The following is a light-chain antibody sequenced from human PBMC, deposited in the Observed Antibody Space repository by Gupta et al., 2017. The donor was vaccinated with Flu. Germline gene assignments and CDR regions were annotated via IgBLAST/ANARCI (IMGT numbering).Light chain of an antibody. J-gene: IGKJ2*01. CDR3: QHTYTTPHT. V-gene: IGKV1-39*01. CDR1: QRISSY. CDR2: AAS. Sequence: PSALSASVGDRVTSTCRASQRISSYLDWYQQKPGKAPKLLIYAASRGKSGVPSRFSGSGSGTDFTLTISSRQPEDFSTYYCQHTYTTPHTFGQGTKLEIK.